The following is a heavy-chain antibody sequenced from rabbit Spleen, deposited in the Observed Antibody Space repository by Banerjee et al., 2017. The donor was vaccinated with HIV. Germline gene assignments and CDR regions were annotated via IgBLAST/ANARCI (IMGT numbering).Heavy chain of an antibody. V-gene: IGHV1S45*01. CDR2: IAGSSSGFT. Sequence: EQLEESGGGLVKPEGSLTLTCKASRVSFSDKDVMCWVRQAPGKGLEWIACIAGSSSGFTYSATWAKGRFTISKTSSTTVTLQMTSLTAADTATYFCARDTGSSFSSYGMDLWGQGTLVTVS. D-gene: IGHD8-1*01. J-gene: IGHJ6*01. CDR1: RVSFSDKDV. CDR3: ARDTGSSFSSYGMDL.